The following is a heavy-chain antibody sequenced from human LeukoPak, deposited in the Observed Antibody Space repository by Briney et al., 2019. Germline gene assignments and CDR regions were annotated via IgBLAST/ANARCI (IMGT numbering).Heavy chain of an antibody. D-gene: IGHD3-10*01. V-gene: IGHV3-48*04. Sequence: GGSLRLSCAASGFTFSSYSMNWVRQAPGKGLEWVSYISSSGSTIYYADSVKGRFTISRDNAKNSLYLQMNSLRAEDTAVYYCATNYYGSGKHSIFDYYYYGMDVWGQGTTVTVSS. CDR1: GFTFSSYS. CDR2: ISSSGSTI. J-gene: IGHJ6*02. CDR3: ATNYYGSGKHSIFDYYYYGMDV.